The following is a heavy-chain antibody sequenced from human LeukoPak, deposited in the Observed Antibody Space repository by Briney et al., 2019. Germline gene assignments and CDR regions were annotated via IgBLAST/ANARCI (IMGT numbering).Heavy chain of an antibody. CDR2: IIPIFGTA. J-gene: IGHJ6*03. D-gene: IGHD5-12*01. Sequence: ASVKVSCKASGGTFSSYAISWVRQAPGQGLEWMGGIIPIFGTANYAQKFQGRVTITADESTSTAYMELSSLRSEDTAVYYCAREDEAERLYSGYDSHYYYYYMDVWGKGTTVTISS. V-gene: IGHV1-69*13. CDR1: GGTFSSYA. CDR3: AREDEAERLYSGYDSHYYYYYMDV.